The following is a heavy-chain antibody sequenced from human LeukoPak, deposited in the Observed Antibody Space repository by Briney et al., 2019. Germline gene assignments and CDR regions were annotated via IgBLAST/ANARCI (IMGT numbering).Heavy chain of an antibody. J-gene: IGHJ4*02. CDR3: ARGSGRQQPERNY. V-gene: IGHV3-7*01. CDR1: GFAFSIYW. D-gene: IGHD1-14*01. Sequence: GGSLRLSCVASGFAFSIYWMSWVRQAPGRGPEWLAIIKEDGSVIWDVESVRGRFTISRDNAKNSLYLQMNSLRVEDTAVYYCARGSGRQQPERNYWGQGNLVTVSS. CDR2: IKEDGSVI.